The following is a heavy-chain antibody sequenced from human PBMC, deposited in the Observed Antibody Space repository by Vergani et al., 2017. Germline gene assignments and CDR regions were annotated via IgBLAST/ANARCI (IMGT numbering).Heavy chain of an antibody. CDR2: LSSGDSI. CDR3: ARETDTGSSVSYNYYAMDV. CDR1: GFTFSDHY. Sequence: QVQLVESGGGLVKPGGSLRLSCAASGFTFSDHYMSWVRQAPGKGLEWISYLSSGDSIYYADSVKGRFTVSRDNTKNTLYLQMNSLRAEDTAVYYCARETDTGSSVSYNYYAMDVWGQGTTVSVSS. D-gene: IGHD3-9*01. J-gene: IGHJ6*02. V-gene: IGHV3-11*04.